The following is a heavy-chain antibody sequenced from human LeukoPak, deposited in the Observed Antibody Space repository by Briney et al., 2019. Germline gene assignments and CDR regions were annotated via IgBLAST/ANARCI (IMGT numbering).Heavy chain of an antibody. J-gene: IGHJ6*02. D-gene: IGHD6-19*01. Sequence: GGSLRLSCAASGFTFRDYYMSWIRQAPGKGLEGVSYISSSGSTIYYADSVKGRFTISRDNAKNSLYLQMNSLRAEDTAVYYCARDPKEEQWLDYYYYGMDVWGQGTTVTVSS. CDR1: GFTFRDYY. V-gene: IGHV3-11*01. CDR2: ISSSGSTI. CDR3: ARDPKEEQWLDYYYYGMDV.